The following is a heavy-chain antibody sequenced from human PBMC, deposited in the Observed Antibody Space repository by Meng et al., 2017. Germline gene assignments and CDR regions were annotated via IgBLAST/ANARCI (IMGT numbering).Heavy chain of an antibody. V-gene: IGHV4-34*01. CDR2: INHSGST. CDR3: ARERPRYNWNDKLESTPRFDP. CDR1: GGSFSGYY. D-gene: IGHD1-1*01. Sequence: QVPLQQWGGGLLKPSGTLSLTCAVYGGSFSGYYWSWIRQPPGKGLEWIGEINHSGSTNYNPSLKSRVTISVDTSKNQFSLKLSSVTAADTAVYYCARERPRYNWNDKLESTPRFDPWGQGTLVTVSS. J-gene: IGHJ5*02.